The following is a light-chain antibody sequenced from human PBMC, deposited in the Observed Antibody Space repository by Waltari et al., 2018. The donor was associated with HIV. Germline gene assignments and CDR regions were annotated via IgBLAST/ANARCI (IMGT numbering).Light chain of an antibody. CDR2: EVT. V-gene: IGLV2-23*02. Sequence: QSVLTQPPSASGSPGQSITISCTGTSSNVGSDDIVSWYQEHPGEAPKLIIYEVTKRPSGVSNRFSGSKSGNTASLTISGLQAEDEADYYCCSCPRSGIRYVFGTGTKVTVL. CDR1: SSNVGSDDI. CDR3: CSCPRSGIRYV. J-gene: IGLJ1*01.